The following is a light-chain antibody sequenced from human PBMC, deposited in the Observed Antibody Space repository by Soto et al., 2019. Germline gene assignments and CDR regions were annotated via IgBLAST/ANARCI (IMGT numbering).Light chain of an antibody. V-gene: IGKV3-20*01. Sequence: EIVLTQSPGTLSLSPGERATLSCRASQSVSSSYLARYQQKPGQAPRLLIYGASSRATGIPDRFSGSGSATDFTLTISRLEPEDFAVYYCQQYGSSPRTFGQGTRVEIK. CDR1: QSVSSSY. J-gene: IGKJ1*01. CDR3: QQYGSSPRT. CDR2: GAS.